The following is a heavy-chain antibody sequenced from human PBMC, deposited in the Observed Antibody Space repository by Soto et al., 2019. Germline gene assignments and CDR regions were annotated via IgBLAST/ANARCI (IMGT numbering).Heavy chain of an antibody. D-gene: IGHD6-6*01. CDR1: GGSISSGGYS. V-gene: IGHV4-30-2*01. CDR3: ARVGSSYYFDY. J-gene: IGHJ4*02. CDR2: IYHSGST. Sequence: PSETLSLTCAVSGGSISSGGYSWSWIRQPPGKGLEWIGYIYHSGSTYYNPSLKSRVTISVDRSKNQFSLKLSSVTAADTAVYYCARVGSSYYFDYWGQGTLVTV.